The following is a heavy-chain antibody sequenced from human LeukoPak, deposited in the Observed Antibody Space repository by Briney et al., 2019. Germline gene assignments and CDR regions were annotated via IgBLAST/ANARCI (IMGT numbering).Heavy chain of an antibody. CDR2: IKTNGGAT. Sequence: ASVKVSCKASGYTFTDYYLLWVRQAPGQGLEWMGWIKTNGGATDYAQNFEARVTMTRDTSSGTAYLDLSRLTSDDTAVYYCARGRRILGGPENAGDFFDYWGQGTLVIVSS. J-gene: IGHJ4*01. D-gene: IGHD3-16*01. CDR3: ARGRRILGGPENAGDFFDY. V-gene: IGHV1-2*02. CDR1: GYTFTDYY.